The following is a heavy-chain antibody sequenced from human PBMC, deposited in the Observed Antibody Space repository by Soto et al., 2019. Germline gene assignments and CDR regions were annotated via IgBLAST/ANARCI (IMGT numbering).Heavy chain of an antibody. CDR1: GFTFSSYG. Sequence: PGGSLRLSCAASGFTFSSYGMHWVRQAPGKGLEWVAVISYDGSNKYYADSVKGRFTISRDNSKNTLYLQMNSLRAEDTAVYYCAKDPAPQGELERPGRSYYYYGMDVWGQGTTVTVSS. J-gene: IGHJ6*02. D-gene: IGHD1-1*01. V-gene: IGHV3-30*18. CDR2: ISYDGSNK. CDR3: AKDPAPQGELERPGRSYYYYGMDV.